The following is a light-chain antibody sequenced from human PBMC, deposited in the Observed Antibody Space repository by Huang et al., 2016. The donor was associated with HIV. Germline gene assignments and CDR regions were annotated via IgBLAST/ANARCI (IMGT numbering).Light chain of an antibody. CDR2: DAS. J-gene: IGKJ4*01. Sequence: EIVLTQSPATLSLSPGERATLSCRASQSIDNYLAWYEQRPGQAPRLLIYDASNRATGIPARFSGSWSGTDFTLTISSLEPEDFAVYYCQQRSDWPLTFGGGTKVEIK. V-gene: IGKV3-11*01. CDR3: QQRSDWPLT. CDR1: QSIDNY.